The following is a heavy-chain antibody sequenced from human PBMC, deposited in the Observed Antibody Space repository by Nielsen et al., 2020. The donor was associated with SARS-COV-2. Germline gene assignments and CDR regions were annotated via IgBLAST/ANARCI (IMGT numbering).Heavy chain of an antibody. CDR2: IIPILGIA. Sequence: LVKVSCKASGGTFSSYTISWVRQAPGQGLEWMGRIIPILGIANYAQKFQGRVTITADKSTSTAYMELSSLRSEDTAVYCCARTGQYQGGDYWGQGTLVTVSS. J-gene: IGHJ4*02. V-gene: IGHV1-69*02. CDR1: GGTFSSYT. D-gene: IGHD2/OR15-2a*01. CDR3: ARTGQYQGGDY.